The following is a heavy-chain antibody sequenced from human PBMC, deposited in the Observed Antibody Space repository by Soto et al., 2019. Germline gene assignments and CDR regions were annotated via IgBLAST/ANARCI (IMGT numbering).Heavy chain of an antibody. V-gene: IGHV3-30-3*01. CDR3: ARVLRGGWSSAYYYGMDV. D-gene: IGHD6-19*01. Sequence: VQLVESGGGVVQPGRSLRLSCAASGFTLTNYAMHWVRQAPGKGLEWVAVISYDGSNKYYADSVKGRFTISRDNSKNTLYLQMKSLKGEDTAVYYCARVLRGGWSSAYYYGMDVWGQGTTVTVSS. CDR2: ISYDGSNK. J-gene: IGHJ6*02. CDR1: GFTLTNYA.